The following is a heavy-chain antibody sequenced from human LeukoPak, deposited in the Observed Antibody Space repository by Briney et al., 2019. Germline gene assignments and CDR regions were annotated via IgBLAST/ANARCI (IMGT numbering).Heavy chain of an antibody. CDR2: IKRKGDDGTI. CDR1: GFTFSNTW. Sequence: GGSLRLSCAASGFTFSNTWMSWVRQAPGRGLEWVGRIKRKGDDGTIDYAAPVKGRLSVSRDDSKNMLYLQMNSLKSEDTAVYYCTAGTGRSDFDYWGQGTLVTVSS. D-gene: IGHD3/OR15-3a*01. V-gene: IGHV3-15*01. J-gene: IGHJ4*02. CDR3: TAGTGRSDFDY.